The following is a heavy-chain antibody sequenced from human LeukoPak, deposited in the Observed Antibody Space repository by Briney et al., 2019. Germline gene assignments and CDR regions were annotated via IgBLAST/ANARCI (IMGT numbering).Heavy chain of an antibody. CDR1: GVTLSSCW. D-gene: IGHD6-13*01. CDR2: ISSDGSYT. J-gene: IGHJ1*01. V-gene: IGHV3-74*01. Sequence: PGGSLRLSCAASGVTLSSCWMHCVRQAPGKGLVWVSRISSDGSYTAYADSVKGRFTISRDNAKNTLYLQMNGLRAEDTAVYYCAIAAAGTKVDFHHWGQGTLVTVSS. CDR3: AIAAAGTKVDFHH.